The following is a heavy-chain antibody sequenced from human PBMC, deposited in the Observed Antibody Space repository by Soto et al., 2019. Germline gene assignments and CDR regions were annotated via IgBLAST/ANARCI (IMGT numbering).Heavy chain of an antibody. CDR2: IWYDGSNK. CDR3: ARDSSGWLDRRAFDI. V-gene: IGHV3-33*01. J-gene: IGHJ3*02. CDR1: GFTFSSYG. D-gene: IGHD6-19*01. Sequence: GGSLRLSCAASGFTFSSYGMHWVRQAPGKGLEWVAVIWYDGSNKYYADSVKGRFTISRDNSKNTLYLQMNSLRAEDTAVYYCARDSSGWLDRRAFDIWGQGTMVTVSS.